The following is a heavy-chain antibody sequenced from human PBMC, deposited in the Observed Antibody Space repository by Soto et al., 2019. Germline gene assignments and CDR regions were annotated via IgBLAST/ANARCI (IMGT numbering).Heavy chain of an antibody. CDR2: IYYSGST. CDR3: ARDGSGDSSGYYFPNWFDP. CDR1: GGSISSYY. J-gene: IGHJ5*02. Sequence: SETLSLTCTVSGGSISSYYWSWIRQPPGKGLEWIGYIYYSGSTNYNPSLKSRVTISVDTSKNQFSLKLSSVTAADAAVYYCARDGSGDSSGYYFPNWFDPWGQGTLVTVSS. D-gene: IGHD3-22*01. V-gene: IGHV4-59*01.